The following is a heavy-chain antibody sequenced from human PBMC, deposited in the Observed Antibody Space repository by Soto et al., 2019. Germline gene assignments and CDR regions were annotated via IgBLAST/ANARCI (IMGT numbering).Heavy chain of an antibody. V-gene: IGHV3-48*03. Sequence: GALRVSCAASVFTFSSYEMNWVRQAPGKGLEWVSYISSSGSTIYYADSVKGRFTISRDNAKNSLYLQMNSLRAEDTAVYYCARGLGYCSSTNCYRFYFDNWGQGTLVTVSS. J-gene: IGHJ4*02. D-gene: IGHD2-2*01. CDR1: VFTFSSYE. CDR2: ISSSGSTI. CDR3: ARGLGYCSSTNCYRFYFDN.